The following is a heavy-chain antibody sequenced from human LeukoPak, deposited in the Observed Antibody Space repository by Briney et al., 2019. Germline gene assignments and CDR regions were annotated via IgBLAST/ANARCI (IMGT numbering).Heavy chain of an antibody. D-gene: IGHD2-2*01. CDR1: GGTFSSYA. V-gene: IGHV1-69*04. CDR2: IIPILGIA. CDR3: AREKIPAQEGNDAFDI. J-gene: IGHJ3*02. Sequence: SVKVSCKASGGTFSSYAISWVRQAPGQGLEWMGRIIPILGIANYAQKFQGRVTITTDESTSTAYMELSSLRSEDTAVYYCAREKIPAQEGNDAFDIWGQGTMVTVSS.